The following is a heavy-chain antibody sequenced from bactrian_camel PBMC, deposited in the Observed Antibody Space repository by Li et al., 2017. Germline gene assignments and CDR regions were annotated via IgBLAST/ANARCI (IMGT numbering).Heavy chain of an antibody. CDR1: GNGDGSGYWY. J-gene: IGHJ4*01. V-gene: IGHV3S63*01. D-gene: IGHD2*01. CDR3: AVYDAYAGRCSFREDYYDY. Sequence: HVQLVESGGGSVQVGGSLTLSCAVSGNGDGSGYWYTGWFRQAPGQEREGVAAIYSGDGSAIYTDSAKGRFTISQDNASKTVVLLMNSLKPEDTAMYHCAVYDAYAGRCSFREDYYDYWGPGTQVTVS. CDR2: IYSGDGSA.